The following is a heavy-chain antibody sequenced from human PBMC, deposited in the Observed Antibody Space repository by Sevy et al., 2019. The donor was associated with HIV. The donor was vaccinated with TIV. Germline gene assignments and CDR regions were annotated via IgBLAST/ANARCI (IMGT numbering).Heavy chain of an antibody. Sequence: GESLKISCAASGFTFSSYAMHWVRQAPGKGLEWVAVISYDGSNKYYADSVKGRFTISRDNSKNTLYLQMNSLRAEDTAVYYCARDLTMVRGVFDAFDIWGQGTMVTVSS. D-gene: IGHD3-10*01. CDR3: ARDLTMVRGVFDAFDI. CDR1: GFTFSSYA. J-gene: IGHJ3*02. CDR2: ISYDGSNK. V-gene: IGHV3-30*04.